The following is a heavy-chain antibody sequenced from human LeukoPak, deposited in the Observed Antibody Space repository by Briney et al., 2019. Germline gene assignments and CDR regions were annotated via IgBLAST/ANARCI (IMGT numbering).Heavy chain of an antibody. V-gene: IGHV3-23*01. CDR3: AVGVVSTPFYFDF. Sequence: GGSLRLSCAASGFTFTTYVMNWVPQAPGKGLECGSATSGSGGSTYYTDSVKGRFTSSRDNSKNTLYMQMNGLRAEDTAVYYCAVGVVSTPFYFDFWGEGTLVTVSS. CDR1: GFTFTTYV. D-gene: IGHD3-3*01. CDR2: TSGSGGST. J-gene: IGHJ4*02.